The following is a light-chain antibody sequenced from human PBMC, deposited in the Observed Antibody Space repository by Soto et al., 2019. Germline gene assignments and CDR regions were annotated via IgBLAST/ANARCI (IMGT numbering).Light chain of an antibody. CDR3: SSYTTSGSLV. V-gene: IGLV2-14*01. CDR1: SSDVGGYNY. CDR2: DVS. Sequence: QSALTQPASVSGSPGQSITISCTGTSSDVGGYNYVSWYQQHPGKAPKLMIYDVSNRPSGVSNRFSGSKPGNTASLTISGLQAEDEADYYCSSYTTSGSLVFGGGTQLTVL. J-gene: IGLJ2*01.